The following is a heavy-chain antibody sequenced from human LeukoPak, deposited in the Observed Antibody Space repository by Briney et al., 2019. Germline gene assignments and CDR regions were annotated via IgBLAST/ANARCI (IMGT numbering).Heavy chain of an antibody. CDR3: TRETPDGYDY. D-gene: IGHD5-24*01. V-gene: IGHV3-21*01. J-gene: IGHJ4*02. CDR1: GFSFSNYN. Sequence: GGSLRLSCAAAGFSFSNYNMNWVRQAPGKGLEWVSSISSSSSYIYYADSVKGRFTISRDNAKNSLYLQMNGLRAEDTAMYYCTRETPDGYDYWGQGTLVTVSS. CDR2: ISSSSSYI.